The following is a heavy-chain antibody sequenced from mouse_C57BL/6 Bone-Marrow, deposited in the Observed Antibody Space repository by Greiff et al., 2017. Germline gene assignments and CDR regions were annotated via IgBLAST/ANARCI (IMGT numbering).Heavy chain of an antibody. J-gene: IGHJ1*03. CDR2: IDPANGNT. CDR1: GFNIKNTY. CDR3: ARYYYCWYVDV. V-gene: IGHV14-3*01. D-gene: IGHD1-1*01. Sequence: EVKLVESVAELVRPGASVKLSCTASGFNIKNTYMHWVKQRPEQGLEWIGRIDPANGNTKYAPKFQGTATITADTSSNTAYLQRSSLTSEDTAIYYCARYYYCWYVDVWGTGTTVTVSS.